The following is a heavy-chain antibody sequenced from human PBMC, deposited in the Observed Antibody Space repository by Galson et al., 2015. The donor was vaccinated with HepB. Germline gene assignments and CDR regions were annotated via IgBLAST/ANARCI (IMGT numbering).Heavy chain of an antibody. Sequence: SLRLSCAASGFTFSSYAMSWVRQAPGKGLEWVSAISGSGGSTYYADSVKGRFTISRDNSKNTLYVKMNSLRAEDTAVYYCAKELGYYYGMDLWGQGTTVTVSS. CDR1: GFTFSSYA. V-gene: IGHV3-23*01. D-gene: IGHD3-16*01. CDR3: AKELGYYYGMDL. CDR2: ISGSGGST. J-gene: IGHJ6*02.